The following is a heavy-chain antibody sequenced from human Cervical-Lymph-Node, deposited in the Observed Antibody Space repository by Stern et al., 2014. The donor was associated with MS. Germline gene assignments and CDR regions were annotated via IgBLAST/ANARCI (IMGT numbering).Heavy chain of an antibody. J-gene: IGHJ4*02. CDR2: IWFDGSNK. CDR3: ATSKDGNDYEF. V-gene: IGHV3-33*01. Sequence: VQLEESGGGVVQPGRSLRLSCAASGFTFHDYGFHWVRQGPGKGLDWVAIIWFDGSNKNYADSVRGRFTISRDSSQNTLYLQMNSLRAEDTAVYYCATSKDGNDYEFWGQGTLVAVSS. CDR1: GFTFHDYG. D-gene: IGHD5-12*01.